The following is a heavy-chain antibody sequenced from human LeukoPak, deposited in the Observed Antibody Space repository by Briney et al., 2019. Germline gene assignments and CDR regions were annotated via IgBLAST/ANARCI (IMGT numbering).Heavy chain of an antibody. J-gene: IGHJ4*02. CDR1: GFTVSSNY. V-gene: IGHV3-66*01. Sequence: GGSLRLSCAASGFTVSSNYMSWVRQAPGKGLEWVSVIYSGGSTYYADSVKGRFTISRDNSKNTLYLQMNSLRAEDTAVYYCAREWGSYKTGGFDYWGQGTLVTVSS. CDR3: AREWGSYKTGGFDY. CDR2: IYSGGST. D-gene: IGHD3-16*01.